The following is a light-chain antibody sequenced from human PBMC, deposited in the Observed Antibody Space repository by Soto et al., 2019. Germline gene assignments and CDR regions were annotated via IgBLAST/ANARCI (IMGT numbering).Light chain of an antibody. Sequence: DAQMTQSPSSLSASVGDRVTITCRASQGIRNCLAWYQEKPGKVPELLIYGASTLQSGVPSRFSGSGSGTDFTLTISSLQPEDVATYYCQKYETAPWTFGQGTKVEIK. J-gene: IGKJ1*01. CDR2: GAS. CDR1: QGIRNC. V-gene: IGKV1-27*01. CDR3: QKYETAPWT.